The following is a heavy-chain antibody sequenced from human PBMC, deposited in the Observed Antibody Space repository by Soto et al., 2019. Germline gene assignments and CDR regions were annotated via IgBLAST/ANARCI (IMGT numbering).Heavy chain of an antibody. Sequence: PGGALRLCCAATGVTFDSYGMLWVRHAPGQDLEWVSSISWNRGTTGYADSVKGRFTISRDNAKNSLYLQRDSLRAEDTALYYWAKELGGYSYGYELDYWGQGTLVTVSS. CDR2: ISWNRGTT. CDR3: AKELGGYSYGYELDY. D-gene: IGHD5-18*01. CDR1: GVTFDSYG. J-gene: IGHJ4*02. V-gene: IGHV3-9*01.